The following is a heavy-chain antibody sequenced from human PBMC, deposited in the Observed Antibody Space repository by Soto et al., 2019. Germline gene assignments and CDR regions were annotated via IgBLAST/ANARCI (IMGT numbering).Heavy chain of an antibody. J-gene: IGHJ4*02. CDR1: GVSISSGNW. CDR2: IFHDGTA. Sequence: SETLSLTCAVSGVSISSGNWWTWVRQTPQRGLEYIGEIFHDGTANYYPSFERRVAISVDTSKNQFSLKLTSVTAADTAIYFCARLVYDTRLNYMYFDFWCQGALVTVSS. D-gene: IGHD2-8*01. CDR3: ARLVYDTRLNYMYFDF. V-gene: IGHV4-4*02.